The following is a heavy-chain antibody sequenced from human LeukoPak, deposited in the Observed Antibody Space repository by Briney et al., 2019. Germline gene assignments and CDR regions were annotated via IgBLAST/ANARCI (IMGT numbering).Heavy chain of an antibody. CDR2: IIPIFGIA. V-gene: IGHV1-69*04. CDR1: GGTFSSYA. D-gene: IGHD6-19*01. Sequence: SVKVSCKASGGTFSSYAISWMRQAPGQGLEWMGRIIPIFGIANYAQKFQGRVTITADKSTSTAYVELSSLRSEDTAVYYCARRIAVAGTVWFDPWGQGTLVTVSS. CDR3: ARRIAVAGTVWFDP. J-gene: IGHJ5*02.